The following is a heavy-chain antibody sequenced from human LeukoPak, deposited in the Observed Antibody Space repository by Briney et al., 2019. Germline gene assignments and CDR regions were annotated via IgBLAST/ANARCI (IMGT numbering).Heavy chain of an antibody. Sequence: PSETLSLTCTVSGGSISSYYWSWIRQPAGKGLEWIGRIYTSGSTNYNPSLKSRVTMSVDTSKNQFSLKLSSVTAADTAVYYCAREDYDSSGYYLLYNWFDPWGQGTLVTVSS. J-gene: IGHJ5*02. CDR3: AREDYDSSGYYLLYNWFDP. CDR2: IYTSGST. V-gene: IGHV4-4*07. D-gene: IGHD3-22*01. CDR1: GGSISSYY.